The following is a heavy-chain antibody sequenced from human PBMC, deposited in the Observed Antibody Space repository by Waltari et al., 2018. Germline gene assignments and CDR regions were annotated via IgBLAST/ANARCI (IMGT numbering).Heavy chain of an antibody. CDR3: ASAHILTGYYNVGYFDY. Sequence: QVQLVQSGAEVKKPGASVKVSCKVSGYTLTELSMHCVRQAPGKGLEWMGGFDPEDGEAIYAQKFQGRVTMTEDTSTDTAYMELSSLRSEDTAVYYCASAHILTGYYNVGYFDYWGQGTLVTVSS. CDR1: GYTLTELS. V-gene: IGHV1-24*01. D-gene: IGHD3-9*01. CDR2: FDPEDGEA. J-gene: IGHJ4*02.